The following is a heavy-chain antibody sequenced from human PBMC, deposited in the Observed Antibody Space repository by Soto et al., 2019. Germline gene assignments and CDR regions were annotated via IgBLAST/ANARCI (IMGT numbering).Heavy chain of an antibody. CDR1: GFSFSTYW. D-gene: IGHD3-16*02. Sequence: EVQLVESGGALVQPGGSLRLSCTPSGFSFSTYWMHWVRQAPGEGLAWVSRINMDGTTINYADSVKGRFTISRDNAKSTLYLQMHSLRDDDTAVYYCARAGSYRFDYWGLGTLVTVSS. CDR3: ARAGSYRFDY. V-gene: IGHV3-74*01. CDR2: INMDGTTI. J-gene: IGHJ4*02.